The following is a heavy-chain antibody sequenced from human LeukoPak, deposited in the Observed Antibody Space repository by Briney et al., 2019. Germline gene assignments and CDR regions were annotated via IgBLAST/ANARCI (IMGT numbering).Heavy chain of an antibody. V-gene: IGHV1-46*01. CDR3: ARGGSWVVVTALNWFDP. D-gene: IGHD2-21*02. CDR2: INPSGGST. Sequence: GASVKVSCKASGYTFTSYYMHWVRQAPGQGLEWMGIINPSGGSTSYAQKFQGRVTMTRDTSTSTVYMELSSLGSEDTAVYYCARGGSWVVVTALNWFDPWGQGTLVTVSS. J-gene: IGHJ5*02. CDR1: GYTFTSYY.